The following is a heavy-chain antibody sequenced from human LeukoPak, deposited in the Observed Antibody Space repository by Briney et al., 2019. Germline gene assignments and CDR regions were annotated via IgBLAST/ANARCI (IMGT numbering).Heavy chain of an antibody. V-gene: IGHV3-21*01. J-gene: IGHJ4*02. CDR3: ASGSSSWYTPGY. CDR2: ISSSSSYI. D-gene: IGHD6-13*01. CDR1: GFTLSSYS. Sequence: PGGSLRLSCAASGFTLSSYSMNWVRQAPGKGLEWVSSISSSSSYIYYADSVKGRFTTSRDNAKNSLYLQMNSLRAEDTAVHYCASGSSSWYTPGYWGQGTLVTVSS.